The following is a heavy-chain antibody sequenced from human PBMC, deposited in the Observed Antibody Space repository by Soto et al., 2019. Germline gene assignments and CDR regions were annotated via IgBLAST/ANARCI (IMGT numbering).Heavy chain of an antibody. D-gene: IGHD4-17*01. J-gene: IGHJ4*02. V-gene: IGHV4-59*08. Sequence: SETLSLTCTVSGGYISSYYWSWIRQPPGKGLEWIGYIYYSGSTNYNPSLKSRVTISVDTSKNQFSLKLSSVTAADTAVYYCARRYGPGFDYWGQGALVTSPQ. CDR2: IYYSGST. CDR3: ARRYGPGFDY. CDR1: GGYISSYY.